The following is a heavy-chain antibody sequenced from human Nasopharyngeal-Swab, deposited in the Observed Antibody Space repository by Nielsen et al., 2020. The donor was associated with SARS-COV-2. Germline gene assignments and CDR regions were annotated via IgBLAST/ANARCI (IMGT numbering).Heavy chain of an antibody. Sequence: GGSLRLSCAASGFTFSSYAMSWVRQAPGKGLEWVSAISGSGGSTYYADSVKGRFTISRENAKNSLYLQMNSLRAEDTAVYYCARDSTIAVGRPLDYWGQGTLVTVSS. CDR1: GFTFSSYA. CDR2: ISGSGGST. J-gene: IGHJ4*02. D-gene: IGHD6-19*01. CDR3: ARDSTIAVGRPLDY. V-gene: IGHV3-23*01.